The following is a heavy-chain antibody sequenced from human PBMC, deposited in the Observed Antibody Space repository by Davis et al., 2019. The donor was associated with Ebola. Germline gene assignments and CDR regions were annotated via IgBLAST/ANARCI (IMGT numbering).Heavy chain of an antibody. CDR3: ARSMIIRGMDV. CDR1: GFTFSNYG. D-gene: IGHD3-22*01. V-gene: IGHV3-30*04. Sequence: PGGSLRLSCAGSGFTFSNYGMHWVRQAPGKGLEWVAVMSYEGRTQNYADSVKGRFTISRDNSKNTLFLQMNSLRGEDTAVFYCARSMIIRGMDVWGQGTTVTVSS. CDR2: MSYEGRTQ. J-gene: IGHJ6*02.